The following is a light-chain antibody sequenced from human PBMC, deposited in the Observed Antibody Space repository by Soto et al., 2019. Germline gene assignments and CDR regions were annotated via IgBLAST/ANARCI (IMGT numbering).Light chain of an antibody. V-gene: IGKV3-15*01. J-gene: IGKJ4*01. CDR1: RSTSRN. CDR2: GAS. CDR3: QPHNNWPVVT. Sequence: EMVLTQSPATLSGSPGERVTLSCRASRSTSRNLAWYQQKAGQAPRLLIYGASTRATGIPDRFSGRGSGTEFTLTINGLQSEDFATYYCQPHNNWPVVTFGGGTRVEIK.